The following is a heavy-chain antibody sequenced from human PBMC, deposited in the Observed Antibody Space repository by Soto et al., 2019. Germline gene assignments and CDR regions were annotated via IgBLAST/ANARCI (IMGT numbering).Heavy chain of an antibody. CDR2: IFYNGST. Sequence: SSETLSLTCTVSGGSVSSYHWTWIRQSPGQGLEWIGYIFYNGSTDYNPSLKSRATISLSTSKRQFSLRLTPVTAADTAVYYCAREFFWRSSSSPTFYYYLDVWGKGATVTVSS. CDR3: AREFFWRSSSSPTFYYYLDV. D-gene: IGHD6-6*01. CDR1: GGSVSSYH. V-gene: IGHV4-4*08. J-gene: IGHJ6*03.